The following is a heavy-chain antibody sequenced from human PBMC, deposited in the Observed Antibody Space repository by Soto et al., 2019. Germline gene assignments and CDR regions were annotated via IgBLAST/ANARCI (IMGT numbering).Heavy chain of an antibody. D-gene: IGHD6-19*01. CDR1: GFTFSSYP. CDR2: IWYDGSKE. CDR3: ARTYSSGWFGVEY. V-gene: IGHV3-33*01. Sequence: QVQLVESGGGVVQPGRSLRLSCAASGFTFSSYPMQWVRQAPGKGLEWVALIWYDGSKEFYEDSVKGRFTISRDNSKNTLYLQMNSLRAEDRAVYYCARTYSSGWFGVEYWGQGTLVTVSS. J-gene: IGHJ4*02.